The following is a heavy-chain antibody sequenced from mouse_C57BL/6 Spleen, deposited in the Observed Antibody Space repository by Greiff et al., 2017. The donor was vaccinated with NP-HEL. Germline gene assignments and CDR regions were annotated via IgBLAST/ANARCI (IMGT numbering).Heavy chain of an antibody. Sequence: QVQLPPPFPELVKPGASVKLSCKASGYTFTSYWMHWVKQRPGQGLEWIGNINPSNGGTNYNEKFKSKATLTVDKSSSTAYMQLSSLTSEDSAVEEGGGANWYGSSYLDEGGQGTTLTVSS. CDR1: GYTFTSYW. V-gene: IGHV1-53*01. CDR2: INPSNGGT. J-gene: IGHJ2*01. CDR3: GGANWYGSSYLDE. D-gene: IGHD1-1*01.